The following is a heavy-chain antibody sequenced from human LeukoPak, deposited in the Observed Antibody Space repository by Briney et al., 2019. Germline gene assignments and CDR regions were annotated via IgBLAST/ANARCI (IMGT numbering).Heavy chain of an antibody. V-gene: IGHV3-33*08. J-gene: IGHJ4*02. CDR3: ATVTSVDTAMVPLPFDY. CDR2: IWYDGSNK. Sequence: PGGSLRLSCAASGFTFDDYAMHWVRQAPGKGLEWVAVIWYDGSNKYYADSVKGRFTISRDNSKNTLYLQMNSLRAEDTAVYYCATVTSVDTAMVPLPFDYWGQGTLVTVSS. D-gene: IGHD5-18*01. CDR1: GFTFDDYA.